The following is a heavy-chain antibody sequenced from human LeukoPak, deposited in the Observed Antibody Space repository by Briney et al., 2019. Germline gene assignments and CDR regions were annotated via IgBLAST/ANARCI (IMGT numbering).Heavy chain of an antibody. CDR3: AGAGYDFHYIHF. CDR2: IYYSGMT. D-gene: IGHD5-12*01. V-gene: IGHV4-59*01. Sequence: ASETLSLTCTVSGGSISGYYWSWIRQPPGKGLDWIGEIYYSGMTNYNPSLKSRVTISLDTSKNQFSLKLSSVTAAGTRLYYCAGAGYDFHYIHFWGRG. CDR1: GGSISGYY. J-gene: IGHJ4*02.